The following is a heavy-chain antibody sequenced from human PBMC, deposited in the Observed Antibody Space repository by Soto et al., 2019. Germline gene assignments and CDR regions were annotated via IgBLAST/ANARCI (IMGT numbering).Heavy chain of an antibody. V-gene: IGHV3-53*01. Sequence: GSLRLSCAASGFTVSSNYMSWVRQAPGKGLEWVSVIYSGGSTYYADSVKGRFTISRDNSKNTLYLQMNSLRAEDTAVYYCASPGGDGYNYGAFDIWGQGTMVTVSS. D-gene: IGHD5-12*01. J-gene: IGHJ3*02. CDR2: IYSGGST. CDR3: ASPGGDGYNYGAFDI. CDR1: GFTVSSNY.